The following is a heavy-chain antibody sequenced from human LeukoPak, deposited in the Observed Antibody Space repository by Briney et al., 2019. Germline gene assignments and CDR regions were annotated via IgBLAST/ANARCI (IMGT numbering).Heavy chain of an antibody. D-gene: IGHD3-22*01. V-gene: IGHV4-31*03. CDR2: IYYSGST. Sequence: SETLSLTCTVSGGSISNGGYYWSWIRQHPGKGLEWIGYIYYSGSTHYNPSLKSRVTISVDTSKNQFSLKLSSVTAADTAVYYCARDNSDSSGYFDYWGQGTLVTVSS. J-gene: IGHJ4*02. CDR3: ARDNSDSSGYFDY. CDR1: GGSISNGGYY.